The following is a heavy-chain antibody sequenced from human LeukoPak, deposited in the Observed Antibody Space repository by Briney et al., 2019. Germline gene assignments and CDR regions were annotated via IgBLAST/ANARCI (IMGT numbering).Heavy chain of an antibody. V-gene: IGHV3-7*01. J-gene: IGHJ4*02. Sequence: GGSLRLSCAASGFTLSTYSMNWFRRAPGKGLEWVANIKQDGTEKYYVDSVKGRFTISRDNAKNSLYLQMNSLRAEDTAVYYCARRYFDLWGQGTLVTVSS. CDR3: ARRYFDL. CDR1: GFTLSTYS. CDR2: IKQDGTEK.